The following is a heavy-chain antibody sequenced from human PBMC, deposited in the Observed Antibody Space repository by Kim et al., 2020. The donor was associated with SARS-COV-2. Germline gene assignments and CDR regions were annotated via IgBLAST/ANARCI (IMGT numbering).Heavy chain of an antibody. D-gene: IGHD6-13*01. CDR2: ISSSSSYI. Sequence: GGSLRLSCAASGFTFSSYSMNWVRQAPGKGLEWVSSISSSSSYIYYADSVKGRFTISRDNAKNSLYLQMNSLRAEDTAVYYCASEKEYSSSWYGYYYYYGMDVWGQGTTVTVSS. J-gene: IGHJ6*02. V-gene: IGHV3-21*04. CDR3: ASEKEYSSSWYGYYYYYGMDV. CDR1: GFTFSSYS.